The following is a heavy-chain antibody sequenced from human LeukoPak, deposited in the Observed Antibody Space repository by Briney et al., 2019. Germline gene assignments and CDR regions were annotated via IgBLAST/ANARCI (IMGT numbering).Heavy chain of an antibody. CDR3: ARSVVTYYGSKDSMWPDAFDF. V-gene: IGHV4-4*08. CDR1: GGSISRYY. D-gene: IGHD3-10*01. J-gene: IGHJ3*01. CDR2: IYSSGTT. Sequence: PSETLCLTCTVSGGSISRYYWSWIRQPPGKGLEGMGYIYSSGTTNYNPSLKSRVTIPIDTSQMQFSLGLTSVTAAETGVYYCARSVVTYYGSKDSMWPDAFDFWGQGTTVTVSS.